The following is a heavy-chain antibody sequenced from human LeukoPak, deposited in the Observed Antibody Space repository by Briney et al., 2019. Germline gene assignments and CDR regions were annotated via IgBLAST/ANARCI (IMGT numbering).Heavy chain of an antibody. V-gene: IGHV3-74*01. CDR1: GFTFSSYW. Sequence: GGSPRLSCAASGFTFSSYWMHWVRQAPGKGLVWVSRINSDGSSTSYADSVKGRFTISRDNAKNTLYLQMNSLRAEDTAVYYCARNNYDYGVDYWGQGTLVTVSS. CDR2: INSDGSST. CDR3: ARNNYDYGVDY. J-gene: IGHJ4*02. D-gene: IGHD3-16*01.